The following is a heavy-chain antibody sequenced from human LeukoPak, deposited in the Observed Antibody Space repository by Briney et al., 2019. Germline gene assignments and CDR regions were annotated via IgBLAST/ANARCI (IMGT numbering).Heavy chain of an antibody. Sequence: PGGSLRLSCAASGFTFSSYAMSWLRQTPQKGLEWVSGISVTGDITYYADSVKGRFTIARDNSRTTLHLHLNSLRADDTAVYYCAKSHITRYPLQYYFDLWGQGAQVIVSS. V-gene: IGHV3-23*01. CDR1: GFTFSSYA. CDR3: AKSHITRYPLQYYFDL. J-gene: IGHJ4*02. CDR2: ISVTGDIT. D-gene: IGHD2-21*01.